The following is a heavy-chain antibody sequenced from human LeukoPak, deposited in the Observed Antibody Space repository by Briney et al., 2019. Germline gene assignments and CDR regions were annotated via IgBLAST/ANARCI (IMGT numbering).Heavy chain of an antibody. V-gene: IGHV3-23*01. CDR2: ISGSGGST. CDR1: GFTFSSYA. CDR3: AKKTYDILTGYYDY. Sequence: GGSLRLSCAASGFTFSSYAMSWVRQAPGKRLEWVSAISGSGGSTYYADSVKGRFTISRDNSKNTLYLQMNSLRAEDTAVYYCAKKTYDILTGYYDYWGQGTLVTVSS. J-gene: IGHJ4*02. D-gene: IGHD3-9*01.